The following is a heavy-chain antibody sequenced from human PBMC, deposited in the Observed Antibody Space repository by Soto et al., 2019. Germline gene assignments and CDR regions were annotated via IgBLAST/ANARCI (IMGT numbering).Heavy chain of an antibody. J-gene: IGHJ4*02. D-gene: IGHD5-12*01. CDR1: GYTFTSYG. CDR2: ISAYNGNT. Sequence: QVQLVQSGAEVKKPGASVKVSCKASGYTFTSYGISWVRQAPGQGLEWMGWISAYNGNTNYAQKLQGRVTITTDTSTSTAYMELRSLRSDDTAVYYCARQIRPRGVAFSSFDYWGQGTLVTVSS. V-gene: IGHV1-18*01. CDR3: ARQIRPRGVAFSSFDY.